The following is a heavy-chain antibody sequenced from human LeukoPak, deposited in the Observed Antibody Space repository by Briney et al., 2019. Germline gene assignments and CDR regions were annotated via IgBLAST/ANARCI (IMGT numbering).Heavy chain of an antibody. Sequence: GGSLRLSCAASGFTFSSYSMNWVRQAPGKGLEWVSYISSSSSTIYYADSVKGRFTISRDNAKNSLYLQMNSLRAEDTAVYYCARPRAPRYYYESSAYLAPAEHFQHWGQGTLVTVSS. J-gene: IGHJ1*01. CDR1: GFTFSSYS. CDR3: ARPRAPRYYYESSAYLAPAEHFQH. D-gene: IGHD3-22*01. CDR2: ISSSSSTI. V-gene: IGHV3-48*01.